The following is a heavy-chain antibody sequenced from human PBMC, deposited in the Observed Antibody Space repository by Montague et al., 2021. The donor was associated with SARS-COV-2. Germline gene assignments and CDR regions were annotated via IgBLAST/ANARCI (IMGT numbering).Heavy chain of an antibody. J-gene: IGHJ5*02. CDR2: IYPRDSDT. Sequence: QSGAEVKKPGESLKISCKASGYSFPTYWIGWVRQMPGKGLEWMGAIYPRDSDTRYSPSFQGQVTISVDKSISTAYLQWSSLKASDTAMYYCARDPIYGSGGYNYFDTWGQGTLVTVSS. CDR3: ARDPIYGSGGYNYFDT. V-gene: IGHV5-51*03. D-gene: IGHD3-10*01. CDR1: GYSFPTYW.